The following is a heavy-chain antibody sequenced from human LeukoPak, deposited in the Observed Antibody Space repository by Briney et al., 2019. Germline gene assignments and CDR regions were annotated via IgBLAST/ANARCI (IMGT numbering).Heavy chain of an antibody. CDR1: GGSISSSSYY. D-gene: IGHD1-26*01. CDR3: ARDSGSYSGYAFDI. J-gene: IGHJ3*02. V-gene: IGHV4-39*07. CDR2: IYYSGST. Sequence: SETLSLTCTVSGGSISSSSYYWGWIRQPPGKGLEWIGSIYYSGSTYYNPSLKSRDTISVDTSKNQFSLKLSSVTAADTAVYYCARDSGSYSGYAFDIWGQGTMVTVSS.